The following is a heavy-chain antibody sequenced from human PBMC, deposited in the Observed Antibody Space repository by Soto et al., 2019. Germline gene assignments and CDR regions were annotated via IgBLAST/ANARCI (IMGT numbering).Heavy chain of an antibody. J-gene: IGHJ4*02. D-gene: IGHD3-22*01. CDR1: GGTFSSYA. CDR3: ARVSRGYYYDSSGAGGFDY. Sequence: QVQLVQSGAEVKKPGSSVKVSCKASGGTFSSYAISWVRQAPGQGLEWMGGIIPIFGTANYAQKFQGRVTITADESTSTAYMELSSLRSEDTAVYYCARVSRGYYYDSSGAGGFDYWGQGTLVTVSS. V-gene: IGHV1-69*12. CDR2: IIPIFGTA.